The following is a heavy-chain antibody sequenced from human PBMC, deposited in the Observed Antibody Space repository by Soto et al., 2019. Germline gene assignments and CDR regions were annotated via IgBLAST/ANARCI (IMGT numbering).Heavy chain of an antibody. CDR2: ISGSGGGT. J-gene: IGHJ4*02. V-gene: IGHV3-23*01. D-gene: IGHD3-10*01. CDR3: ARDPSHGSGSYLDY. Sequence: GSLRLSCAASGFTFSSYAMSWVRQAPGKGLEWVSSISGSGGGTYYADSVKGRFTFSRDNSKNTLYLQMNGLRAEDTAVFYCARDPSHGSGSYLDYWGQGTLVTVSS. CDR1: GFTFSSYA.